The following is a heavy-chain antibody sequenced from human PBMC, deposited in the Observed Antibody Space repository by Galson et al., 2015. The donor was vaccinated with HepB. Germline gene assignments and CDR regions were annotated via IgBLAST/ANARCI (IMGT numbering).Heavy chain of an antibody. J-gene: IGHJ4*02. CDR2: IWFDASKK. CDR1: GYSFSSYG. Sequence: SLRLSCAGSGYSFSSYGMHWVRQAPGKGLEWVAVIWFDASKKYYADSVKGRFIISRDNADDTLFQQMNSLRVEDTAIYYCARYTGTYLGYDYWGQGALVAVSS. D-gene: IGHD1-7*01. CDR3: ARYTGTYLGYDY. V-gene: IGHV3-33*01.